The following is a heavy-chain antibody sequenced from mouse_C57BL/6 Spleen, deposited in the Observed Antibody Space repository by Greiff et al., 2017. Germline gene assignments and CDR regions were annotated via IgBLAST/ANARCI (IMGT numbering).Heavy chain of an antibody. CDR1: GFTFSDYG. D-gene: IGHD3-3*01. CDR2: ISSGSSTI. J-gene: IGHJ4*01. CDR3: AREGDARNYYAMDY. Sequence: DVMLVESGGGLVKPGGSLKLSCAASGFTFSDYGMHWVRQAPEKGLEWVAYISSGSSTIYYADTVKGRFTISRDNAKNTLFLQMTSLRSEDTAMYYCAREGDARNYYAMDYWGQGTSVTVSS. V-gene: IGHV5-17*01.